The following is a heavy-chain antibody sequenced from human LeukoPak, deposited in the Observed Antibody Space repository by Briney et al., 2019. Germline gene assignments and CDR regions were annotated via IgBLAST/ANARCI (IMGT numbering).Heavy chain of an antibody. Sequence: PGGSLRLSCAASGFTLNSFALSWIRQAPGKGPEWVSEISASSNYKYYADSVKGRFTISRDNSKNTFFLQMNSLRAEDTAVYYCARGQRSCNRASCHLWYFDLWGRGTLVSVSS. J-gene: IGHJ2*01. D-gene: IGHD2-2*01. CDR1: GFTLNSFA. V-gene: IGHV3-23*01. CDR2: ISASSNYK. CDR3: ARGQRSCNRASCHLWYFDL.